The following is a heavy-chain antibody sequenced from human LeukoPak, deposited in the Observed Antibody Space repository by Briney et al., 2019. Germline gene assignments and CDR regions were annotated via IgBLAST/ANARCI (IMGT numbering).Heavy chain of an antibody. V-gene: IGHV4-39*07. CDR2: IYYSGST. Sequence: SSETLSLTCTVSGGSISSSSYYWGWIRQPPGKGLEWIGSIYYSGSTYYNPSLKSRVTISVDTSKNQFSLKLSSVTAADTAVYYCARSPKYSGYDYRGTRDYFDYWGQGTLVTVSS. CDR3: ARSPKYSGYDYRGTRDYFDY. CDR1: GGSISSSSYY. J-gene: IGHJ4*02. D-gene: IGHD5-12*01.